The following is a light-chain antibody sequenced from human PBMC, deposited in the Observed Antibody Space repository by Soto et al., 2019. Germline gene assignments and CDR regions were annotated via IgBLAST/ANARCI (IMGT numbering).Light chain of an antibody. V-gene: IGLV1-40*01. Sequence: QSVLTQPPSVSGAPGQRVTISCTGSSSNIGAGYDVHWYQQLPGTAPKLLIYGNSNRPSGVPDRFSGSKSGTSASLAITGLQAEDEADYYRPSYDSSLSGWVFGGGTKLTVL. CDR1: SSNIGAGYD. J-gene: IGLJ3*02. CDR3: PSYDSSLSGWV. CDR2: GNS.